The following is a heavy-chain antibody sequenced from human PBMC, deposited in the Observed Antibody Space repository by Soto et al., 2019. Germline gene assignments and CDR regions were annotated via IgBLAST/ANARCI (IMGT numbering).Heavy chain of an antibody. CDR3: AGKSDNSSSGDSSSWYPTYYYYYMDV. V-gene: IGHV4-34*12. CDR2: IFHSGST. D-gene: IGHD6-13*01. J-gene: IGHJ6*03. CDR1: GGSYSGHY. Sequence: QVQLQQWGAGLLKPSETLSLTCAVYGGSYSGHYWSWIRQPPGKGLEWIEEIFHSGSTNYNPSLKSRVTISVDTSTKQISLKLSSVTATDTAVYYCAGKSDNSSSGDSSSWYPTYYYYYMDVWGKGTTVTVSS.